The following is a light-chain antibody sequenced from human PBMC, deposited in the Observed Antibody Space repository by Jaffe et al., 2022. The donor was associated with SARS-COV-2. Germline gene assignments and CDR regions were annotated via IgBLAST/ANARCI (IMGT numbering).Light chain of an antibody. J-gene: IGLJ2*01. Sequence: SYELIQPPSVSVSAGQTARITCFGEKLGDKFASWYQQKSGQSPVMVIYQNRKRPSGIPGRFSGSISGNTASLTISGTQAIDEADYYCQAWDNTTVTIVLFGGGTKLTVL. V-gene: IGLV3-1*01. CDR2: QNR. CDR1: KLGDKF. CDR3: QAWDNTTVTIVL.